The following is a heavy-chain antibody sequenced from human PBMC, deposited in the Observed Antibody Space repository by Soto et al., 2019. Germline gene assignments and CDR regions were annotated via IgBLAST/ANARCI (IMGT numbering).Heavy chain of an antibody. D-gene: IGHD5-18*01. V-gene: IGHV3-48*04. Sequence: PGGSLRLSCAASGFTFSSYGMHWVRQAPGKGLGWVSYISSSGSTIYYADSVKGRFTISRDNAKNSLYLQMNSLRAEDTAVYYCARDRDTAHYYYGMDVWGQGTTVTVSS. CDR1: GFTFSSYG. CDR3: ARDRDTAHYYYGMDV. J-gene: IGHJ6*02. CDR2: ISSSGSTI.